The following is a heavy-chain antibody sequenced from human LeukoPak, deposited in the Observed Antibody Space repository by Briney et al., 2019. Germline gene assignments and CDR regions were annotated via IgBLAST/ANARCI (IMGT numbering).Heavy chain of an antibody. D-gene: IGHD2-15*01. CDR1: GGSFSSYY. V-gene: IGHV4-34*01. J-gene: IGHJ5*02. CDR2: INHSGST. CDR3: ARRQIIGYCSGGSRPRWFDP. Sequence: SETLSLTCTVSGGSFSSYYWSWIRQPPGKGLEWIGEINHSGSTNYNPSLKSRVTISVDTSKNQFSLKLSSVTAADTAVYYCARRQIIGYCSGGSRPRWFDPWGQGTLVTVSS.